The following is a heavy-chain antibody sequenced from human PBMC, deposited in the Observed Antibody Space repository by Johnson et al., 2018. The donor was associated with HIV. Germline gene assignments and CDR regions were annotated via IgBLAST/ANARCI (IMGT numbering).Heavy chain of an antibody. CDR1: GFTFSSYW. Sequence: EQLVESGGGLVQPGGSLRLSCAASGFTFSSYWMHLVRQAPGKGLVWVSIIYSGGSTFYADSVQGRVTISRDNSQSTFFLQMNSLTPDDTGVYYCAKERRAPRAFDIWGQGTMVTVSS. CDR3: AKERRAPRAFDI. V-gene: IGHV3-66*02. J-gene: IGHJ3*02. CDR2: IYSGGST. D-gene: IGHD1-26*01.